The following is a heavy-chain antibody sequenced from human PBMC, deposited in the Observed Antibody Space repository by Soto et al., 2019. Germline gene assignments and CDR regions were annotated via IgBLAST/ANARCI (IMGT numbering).Heavy chain of an antibody. D-gene: IGHD3-3*01. CDR1: GFIVKTFF. V-gene: IGHV3-66*01. J-gene: IGHJ1*01. CDR2: ISSDDNT. CDR3: ARDILGGSYDFSH. Sequence: EVQLMESGGGLVQPGGPLNPSCAASGFIVKTFFITGVRQAPGKGLEWLSTISSDDNTYYADSVKGRFTISRDSSKNTLYLQMNSLRAEDTAVYHCARDILGGSYDFSHGGQGTLVTVSS.